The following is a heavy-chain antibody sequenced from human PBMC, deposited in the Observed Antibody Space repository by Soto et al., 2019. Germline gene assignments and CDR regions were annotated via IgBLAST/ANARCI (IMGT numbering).Heavy chain of an antibody. CDR1: GFTFSSYA. CDR3: AKALGNWLQLLGCFDY. Sequence: GGSLRLSCAASGFTFSSYAMTWVRQAPGRGLEWVSAIGGSGGGTNYADSVKGRFTISRDNSKNTLYLQMNSLRAEDTAIYYCAKALGNWLQLLGCFDYWGQGSLVTVSS. V-gene: IGHV3-23*01. D-gene: IGHD5-12*01. CDR2: IGGSGGGT. J-gene: IGHJ4*02.